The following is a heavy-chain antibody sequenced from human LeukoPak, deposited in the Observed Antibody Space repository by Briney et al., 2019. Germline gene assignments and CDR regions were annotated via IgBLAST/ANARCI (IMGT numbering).Heavy chain of an antibody. CDR2: ISWNSGSI. J-gene: IGHJ3*02. V-gene: IGHV3-9*01. D-gene: IGHD1-26*01. Sequence: GGSLRLPCAASGFTFDDYAMHWVRQAPGKGLKWVSGISWNSGSIGYADSVKGRFTISRDNAKNSLYLQMNSPRAEDTALYYCAKDSGSYLGGAFDIWGQGTMVTVSS. CDR3: AKDSGSYLGGAFDI. CDR1: GFTFDDYA.